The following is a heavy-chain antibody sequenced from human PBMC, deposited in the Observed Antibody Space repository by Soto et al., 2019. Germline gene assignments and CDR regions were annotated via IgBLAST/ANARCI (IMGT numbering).Heavy chain of an antibody. D-gene: IGHD2-15*01. V-gene: IGHV3-23*01. Sequence: GGSLRLSCAASGFTFSSYAMSWVRQAPGKGLEWVSAISGSGGSTYYADSVKGRFTISRDNSKNTLYLQMNSLRAEDTAVYYCAKLECSGGSCYHYYGMDVWGQGTTVTVSS. CDR3: AKLECSGGSCYHYYGMDV. CDR1: GFTFSSYA. CDR2: ISGSGGST. J-gene: IGHJ6*02.